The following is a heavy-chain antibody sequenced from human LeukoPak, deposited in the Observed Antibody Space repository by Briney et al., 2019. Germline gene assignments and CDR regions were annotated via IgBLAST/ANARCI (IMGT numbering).Heavy chain of an antibody. D-gene: IGHD6-25*01. CDR2: ISGGGGPT. Sequence: AGGSLTLSCAASGFTFSNYAMSWVRQPPGKGLEWVSAISGGGGPTYYADSEKGRFTISRDNSKNTLYLQMNSLRAEDAALYFCAKNSGYSWQYFFDYWGQGTLVTVSS. CDR3: AKNSGYSWQYFFDY. J-gene: IGHJ4*02. CDR1: GFTFSNYA. V-gene: IGHV3-23*01.